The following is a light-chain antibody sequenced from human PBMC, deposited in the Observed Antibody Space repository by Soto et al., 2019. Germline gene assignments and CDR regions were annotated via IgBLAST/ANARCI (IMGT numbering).Light chain of an antibody. CDR2: AAS. Sequence: AGRMTQSPSSFSASTGDRVTITCRASQGISSYLAWYQQNPGKAPKILIYAASTLQSGVPSRFSGSGSGTDFTLTISCLQSEDFATYYCQQYYSYPPWTFGQGTKVEIK. J-gene: IGKJ1*01. CDR3: QQYYSYPPWT. CDR1: QGISSY. V-gene: IGKV1-8*01.